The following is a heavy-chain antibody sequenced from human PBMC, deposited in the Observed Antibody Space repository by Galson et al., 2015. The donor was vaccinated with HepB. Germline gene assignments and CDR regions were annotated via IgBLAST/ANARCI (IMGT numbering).Heavy chain of an antibody. J-gene: IGHJ4*02. CDR2: IYLGDSYT. CDR3: ARIPPGFCSRRYCQALFDY. Sequence: QSGAEVKKPGESLKISCNGSGYSFTTYWIGWVRQVPGKGLEWMGIIYLGDSYTRYSPSFQGQVTISADKSISTAYLQWSRLKASDTAMYYCARIPPGFCSRRYCQALFDYWGQGTLVTVSS. V-gene: IGHV5-51*03. D-gene: IGHD2-2*01. CDR1: GYSFTTYW.